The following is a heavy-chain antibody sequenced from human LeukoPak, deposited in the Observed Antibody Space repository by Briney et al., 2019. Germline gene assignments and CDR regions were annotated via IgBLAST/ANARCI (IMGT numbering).Heavy chain of an antibody. CDR1: GYSISSGYY. V-gene: IGHV4-38-2*02. Sequence: PSETLSLTCTVSGYSISSGYYWGWIRQPPGKGLEWIGSIYHSGSTYYNPSLKSRVSISVDTSKNQFSLKVSSVTAADTAVYYCARALGKDNFLTPYDYWGQGTLVTVSS. D-gene: IGHD3-16*01. CDR3: ARALGKDNFLTPYDY. J-gene: IGHJ4*02. CDR2: IYHSGST.